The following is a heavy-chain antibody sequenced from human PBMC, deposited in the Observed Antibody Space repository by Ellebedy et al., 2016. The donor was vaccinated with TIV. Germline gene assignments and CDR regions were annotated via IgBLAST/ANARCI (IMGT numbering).Heavy chain of an antibody. J-gene: IGHJ6*02. CDR1: GGTFSSYA. V-gene: IGHV1-69*04. CDR2: IIPILGIA. CDR3: ARDSVEAAAGKVPWYYYYGMDV. D-gene: IGHD6-13*01. Sequence: SVKVSXXASGGTFSSYAISWVRQAPGQGLEWMGRIIPILGIANYAQKFQGRVTITADKSTSTAYMELSSLRSEDTAVYYCARDSVEAAAGKVPWYYYYGMDVWGQGTTVTVSS.